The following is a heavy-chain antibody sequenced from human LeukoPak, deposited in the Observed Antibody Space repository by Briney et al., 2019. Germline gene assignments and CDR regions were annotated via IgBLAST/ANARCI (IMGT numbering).Heavy chain of an antibody. D-gene: IGHD3-16*01. V-gene: IGHV4-59*01. CDR3: ARGQEGDYVFVLDY. J-gene: IGHJ4*02. CDR2: IYYSGST. Sequence: SETLSLTCTVSGGSISTYYWSWIRQPPGKGLEWIVYIYYSGSTNYNPSLKSRVTISVDTSKNQFSLKLSSVTAADTAVYYCARGQEGDYVFVLDYWGQGTLVTVSS. CDR1: GGSISTYY.